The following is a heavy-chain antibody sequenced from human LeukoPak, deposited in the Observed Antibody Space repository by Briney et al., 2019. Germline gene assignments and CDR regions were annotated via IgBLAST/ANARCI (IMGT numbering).Heavy chain of an antibody. Sequence: SETLSLTCAVYGGSFSGYYWSWIRQPPGKGLEWIGEINHSGSTNYNPSLKSRVTISVDTSKNQFSLKLSPVTAADTAVYYCARAMSIAARLQTIFDYWGQGTLVTVSS. J-gene: IGHJ4*02. CDR2: INHSGST. CDR3: ARAMSIAARLQTIFDY. D-gene: IGHD6-6*01. CDR1: GGSFSGYY. V-gene: IGHV4-34*01.